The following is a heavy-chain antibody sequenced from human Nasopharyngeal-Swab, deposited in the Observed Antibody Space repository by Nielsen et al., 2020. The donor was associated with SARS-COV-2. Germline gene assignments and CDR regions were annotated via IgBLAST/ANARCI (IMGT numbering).Heavy chain of an antibody. CDR1: GFTFSSYG. D-gene: IGHD2-8*02. CDR3: AKAGGVAGEFYGMDV. V-gene: IGHV3-33*03. CDR2: IWYDGSNK. Sequence: GESLKISCAASGFTFSSYGMHLVRQAPGKGLEWVAVIWYDGSNKYYADSAKGRFTISRDNAKNSLYLQMNSLRAEDTALYYCAKAGGVAGEFYGMDVWGQGTTVTVSS. J-gene: IGHJ6*02.